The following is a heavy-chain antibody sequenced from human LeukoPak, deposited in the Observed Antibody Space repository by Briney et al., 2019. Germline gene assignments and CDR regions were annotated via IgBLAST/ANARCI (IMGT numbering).Heavy chain of an antibody. D-gene: IGHD3-10*01. V-gene: IGHV3-23*01. CDR2: ISGSGGST. J-gene: IGHJ6*04. CDR3: AEFGSGSAYYYYGMDV. CDR1: GCTFSSYA. Sequence: GGSLRLSCAASGCTFSSYAMSWVRQAPGKGLEWVSAISGSGGSTYYADSVKGRFTISRDNSKNTLYLQMNSLRAEDTAVYYCAEFGSGSAYYYYGMDVWGKGTTVTVSS.